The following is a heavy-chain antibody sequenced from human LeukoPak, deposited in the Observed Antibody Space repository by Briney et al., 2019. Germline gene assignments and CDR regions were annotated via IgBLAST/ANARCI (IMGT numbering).Heavy chain of an antibody. D-gene: IGHD4-17*01. CDR3: ARGEFGDLRYDY. J-gene: IGHJ4*02. V-gene: IGHV3-7*03. CDR2: IKADGSVR. Sequence: GGSLRLSCAASGFTFSTYWMSWVRQAPGEGLEWVANIKADGSVRFYVDSVEGRFTIFRDNAKNSLYLQMNSLRVEDTAMYYCARGEFGDLRYDYWGQGSLVTVSS. CDR1: GFTFSTYW.